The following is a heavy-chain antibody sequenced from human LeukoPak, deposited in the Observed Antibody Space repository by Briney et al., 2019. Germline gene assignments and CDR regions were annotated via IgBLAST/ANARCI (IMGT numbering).Heavy chain of an antibody. J-gene: IGHJ4*02. CDR3: ATISSTHSLI. D-gene: IGHD5/OR15-5a*01. Sequence: PSETLSLTCTVSGGSIRSYYWSWIRQPPGKGLEWIGYVYYSGSTNYNPSLKSRVTMSVDTSKNQFSLKLSSVTAADTAVYYCATISSTHSLIWGQGTLVTVSS. V-gene: IGHV4-59*01. CDR1: GGSIRSYY. CDR2: VYYSGST.